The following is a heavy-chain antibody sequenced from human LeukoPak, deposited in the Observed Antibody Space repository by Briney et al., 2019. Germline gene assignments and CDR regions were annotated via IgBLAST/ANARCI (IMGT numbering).Heavy chain of an antibody. J-gene: IGHJ6*02. Sequence: SGGSLRLSCVASGFTFSTYGMHWVRQAPGKGLEWVAVISYDGSNKYYADSVKDRCTISRDNSKNTLYLQMNSLRAEDPAVYYCARDRLPNCSGGSCYAEFYYYYYGMDVWGQGTTVTVSS. D-gene: IGHD2-15*01. CDR1: GFTFSTYG. V-gene: IGHV3-30*19. CDR2: ISYDGSNK. CDR3: ARDRLPNCSGGSCYAEFYYYYYGMDV.